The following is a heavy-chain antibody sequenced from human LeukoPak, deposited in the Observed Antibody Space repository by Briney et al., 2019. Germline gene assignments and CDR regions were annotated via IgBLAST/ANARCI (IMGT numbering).Heavy chain of an antibody. J-gene: IGHJ4*02. D-gene: IGHD6-6*01. CDR1: GFTFSSYG. V-gene: IGHV3-48*04. CDR3: ARDKGTSYRSSFDY. CDR2: ISSSGSTI. Sequence: PWGTLRLSCAASGFTFSSYGMSWVRQVPGKGLEWVSYISSSGSTIYYADSVKGRFTISRDNAKNSLYLQMNSPRVDDTGVYYCARDKGTSYRSSFDYWGQGTLVTVSS.